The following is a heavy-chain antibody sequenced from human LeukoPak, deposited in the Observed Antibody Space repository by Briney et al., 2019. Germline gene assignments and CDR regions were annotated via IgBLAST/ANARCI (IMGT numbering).Heavy chain of an antibody. Sequence: GASVKVSCKASGGTFSSYAISWVRQAPGQGLEWMGRIIPILGIANYAQKFQGRVTITADKSTSTAYMELSNLRSEDTAVYYCARVSRDSSGYYYYYYGMDVWGQGTTVTVSS. CDR3: ARVSRDSSGYYYYYYGMDV. CDR1: GGTFSSYA. V-gene: IGHV1-69*04. CDR2: IIPILGIA. J-gene: IGHJ6*02. D-gene: IGHD3-22*01.